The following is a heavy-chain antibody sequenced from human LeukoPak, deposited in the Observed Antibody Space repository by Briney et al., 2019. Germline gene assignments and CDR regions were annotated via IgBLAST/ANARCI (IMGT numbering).Heavy chain of an antibody. J-gene: IGHJ4*02. CDR1: GFIFTDYY. CDR3: VRTNGGTYYDY. CDR2: FGIAGDT. D-gene: IGHD1-26*01. V-gene: IGHV3-13*01. Sequence: GGSLRLSCAVSGFIFTDYYLHWVRQPPGKGLEWVSVFGIAGDTYYADSVKGRFTISRDVAKNSLYLQMNNLRAGDTAVYYCVRTNGGTYYDYWGQGTLVTVSS.